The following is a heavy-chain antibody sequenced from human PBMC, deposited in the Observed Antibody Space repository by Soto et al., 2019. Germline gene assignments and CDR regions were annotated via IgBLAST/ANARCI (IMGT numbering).Heavy chain of an antibody. CDR2: IYPGDSDT. D-gene: IGHD3-10*01. V-gene: IGHV5-51*01. CDR1: GYSFTSYW. Sequence: LKISCKGSGYSFTSYWIGWVRHIPVKFLDGMGIIYPGDSDTRYSPSFQGQVTISADKSISTAYLQWSSLKASDTAMYYCARPPRDYYGSGSHRGDDAFDIWGQGPMVTLSS. J-gene: IGHJ3*02. CDR3: ARPPRDYYGSGSHRGDDAFDI.